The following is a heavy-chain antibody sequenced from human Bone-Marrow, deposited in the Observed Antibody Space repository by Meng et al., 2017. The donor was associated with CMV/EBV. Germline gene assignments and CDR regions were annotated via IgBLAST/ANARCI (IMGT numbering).Heavy chain of an antibody. CDR2: IGTVGDT. CDR3: ARARSPTHFDY. CDR1: GFTFSTYD. Sequence: GGSLRLSCTASGFTFSTYDFHWVRQPTGKGLEWVSSIGTVGDTYSIGSVKGRFIISREDAKNSVYLQMNGLRDGDTGLYYCARARSPTHFDYWGQGAPVTVSS. V-gene: IGHV3-13*01. J-gene: IGHJ4*02.